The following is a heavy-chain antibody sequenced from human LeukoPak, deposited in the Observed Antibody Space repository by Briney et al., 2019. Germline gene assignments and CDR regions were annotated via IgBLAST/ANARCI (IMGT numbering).Heavy chain of an antibody. Sequence: ASVKVSCKASGYTFTDYYMYWVRQAPGQGLEWMGWVNPDSGGTNYAQKFQGRVTMTRDTSISTAYMELSRLKYDDTAVYFCARDYGGNSPYFGYWGQGTLVTVSS. CDR3: ARDYGGNSPYFGY. CDR2: VNPDSGGT. D-gene: IGHD4-23*01. CDR1: GYTFTDYY. J-gene: IGHJ4*02. V-gene: IGHV1-2*02.